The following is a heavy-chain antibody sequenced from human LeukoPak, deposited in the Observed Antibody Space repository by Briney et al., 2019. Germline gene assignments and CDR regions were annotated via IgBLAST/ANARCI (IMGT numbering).Heavy chain of an antibody. CDR1: GFTFSTYA. J-gene: IGHJ3*02. Sequence: GGSLRLSCAAPGFTFSTYAMTWVRQAPGKGLEWVSLISGTGGSTYYADSVKGRFTISRDNSKNTLYLQMNSLRAEDTAVYYCARDYYYDSSGYYTDAFDIWGQGTMVTVSS. D-gene: IGHD3-22*01. CDR2: ISGTGGST. V-gene: IGHV3-23*01. CDR3: ARDYYYDSSGYYTDAFDI.